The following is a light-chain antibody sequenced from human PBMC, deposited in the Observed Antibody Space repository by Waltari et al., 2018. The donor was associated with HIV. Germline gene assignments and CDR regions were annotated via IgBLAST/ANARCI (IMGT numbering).Light chain of an antibody. CDR3: AAWDVSLSGLWV. Sequence: QSVMTQPPSASATPGQTVTISCSGSSPHIGTNTVNWSPQLPGTAPKLLIYQNHQRPSGVPDRFSGSKSGTSASLAISGLQSEDEAAYYGAAWDVSLSGLWVFGGGTKLTVL. CDR2: QNH. V-gene: IGLV1-44*01. CDR1: SPHIGTNT. J-gene: IGLJ3*02.